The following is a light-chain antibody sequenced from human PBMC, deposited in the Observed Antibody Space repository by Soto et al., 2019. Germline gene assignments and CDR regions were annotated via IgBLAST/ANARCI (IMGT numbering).Light chain of an antibody. CDR2: GSS. CDR3: QHYYYWPPWT. V-gene: IGKV3-15*01. Sequence: EIVMTQSPATLSVSPGERVTLFCRASQSVSGNLAWHQQKPGQAPRLLIYGSSHRATGVPARFSGSGSGTEFTLTINSLQSEDVAVYYCQHYYYWPPWTFGQGTRWIS. CDR1: QSVSGN. J-gene: IGKJ1*01.